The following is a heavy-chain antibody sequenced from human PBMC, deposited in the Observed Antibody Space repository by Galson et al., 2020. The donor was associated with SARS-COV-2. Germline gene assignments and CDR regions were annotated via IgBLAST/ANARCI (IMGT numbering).Heavy chain of an antibody. Sequence: GGSLRLSCAASGFPFSSYSMQWVRQAPGKGLEYVSAISSNGGTTYYANSVKGRFTIFRDNSNNTLYLQMGSLRAEDMAVYYCARAGRDGYNYWGQGTLVTVSS. CDR1: GFPFSSYS. J-gene: IGHJ4*02. V-gene: IGHV3-64*01. D-gene: IGHD5-12*01. CDR2: ISSNGGTT. CDR3: ARAGRDGYNY.